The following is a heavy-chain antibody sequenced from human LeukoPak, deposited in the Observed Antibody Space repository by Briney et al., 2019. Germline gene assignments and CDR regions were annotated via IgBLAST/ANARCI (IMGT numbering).Heavy chain of an antibody. Sequence: ASVMVSCKASGYTFTNYYMHWVRQAPGQGFEWMGWINPNSGGTNYAQKFQGRVTMTRDTSISTAYMELSRLRSDDAAVYYCAREVLAKNYGLDVWGQGTTVTVSS. J-gene: IGHJ6*02. V-gene: IGHV1-2*02. D-gene: IGHD2-8*02. CDR1: GYTFTNYY. CDR2: INPNSGGT. CDR3: AREVLAKNYGLDV.